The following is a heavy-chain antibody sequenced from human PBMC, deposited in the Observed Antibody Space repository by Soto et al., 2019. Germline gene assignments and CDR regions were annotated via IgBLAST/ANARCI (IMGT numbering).Heavy chain of an antibody. J-gene: IGHJ5*02. CDR1: GFTFSSYW. CDR3: AREALARQLVPWFDP. CDR2: IKQDGSEK. D-gene: IGHD6-13*01. V-gene: IGHV3-7*01. Sequence: EVQLVESGGGLVQPGGSLRLSCAASGFTFSSYWMSWVRQAPGKGLEWVANIKQDGSEKYYVDSVKGRFTISRDNSKNSLYLQMNSLRAEDTAVYYCAREALARQLVPWFDPWGQGTLVTVSS.